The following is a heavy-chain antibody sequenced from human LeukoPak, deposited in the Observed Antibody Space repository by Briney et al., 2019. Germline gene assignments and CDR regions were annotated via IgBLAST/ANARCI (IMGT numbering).Heavy chain of an antibody. J-gene: IGHJ6*02. CDR2: ITHSGST. Sequence: PSETLSLTCAVYGGSFSGYYWSWIRQPPGKGLEWIGEITHSGSTNYNPSLKSRVTISVDTSKNQFSLKLSSVTAADTAVYYCARDQSRIFGVDTYGMDVWGQGTTVTVSS. D-gene: IGHD3-3*01. CDR3: ARDQSRIFGVDTYGMDV. CDR1: GGSFSGYY. V-gene: IGHV4-34*01.